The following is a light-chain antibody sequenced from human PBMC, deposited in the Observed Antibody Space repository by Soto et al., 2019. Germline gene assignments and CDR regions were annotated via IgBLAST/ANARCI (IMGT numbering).Light chain of an antibody. CDR2: DVS. CDR1: SSDVGGYTY. CDR3: TSYTSSSTPYV. J-gene: IGLJ1*01. V-gene: IGLV2-14*01. Sequence: ALTPAASGSGSPGQSITISCAGTSSDVGGYTYVSWYQQHPGKAPKLMIYDVSNRPSGVSNRFSGSKSGNTASLTISGLQAEDEADYYCTSYTSSSTPYVFGGGTKVTVL.